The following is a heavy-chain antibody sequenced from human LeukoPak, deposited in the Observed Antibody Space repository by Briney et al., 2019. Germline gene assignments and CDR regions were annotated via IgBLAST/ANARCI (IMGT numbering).Heavy chain of an antibody. J-gene: IGHJ4*02. CDR3: ARADVGTMIVVVTRPLPDY. CDR1: GFTFSYYY. CDR2: ISSSGSTI. D-gene: IGHD3-22*01. Sequence: GGSLRLSCAASGFTFSYYYMSWIRQAPGKGLEWVSYISSSGSTIYYADSVKGRFTISRDNAKNSLYLQMNSLRAEDTAVYYCARADVGTMIVVVTRPLPDYWGQGTLVTVSS. V-gene: IGHV3-11*04.